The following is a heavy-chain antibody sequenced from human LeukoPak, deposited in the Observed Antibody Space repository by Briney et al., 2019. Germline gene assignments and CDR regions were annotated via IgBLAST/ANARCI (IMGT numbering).Heavy chain of an antibody. D-gene: IGHD6-13*01. CDR3: ARGVYIAAAQYGY. CDR1: GGSIRSYY. CDR2: IYYSGTT. V-gene: IGHV4-59*01. J-gene: IGHJ4*02. Sequence: TSSETLSLTCTVSGGSIRSYYWSWIRQPPGKGLEWIGYIYYSGTTNYNPSLKSRVTISVDTSKNQFSLKLSSVTAADTAVYYCARGVYIAAAQYGYWGQGTLVTVSS.